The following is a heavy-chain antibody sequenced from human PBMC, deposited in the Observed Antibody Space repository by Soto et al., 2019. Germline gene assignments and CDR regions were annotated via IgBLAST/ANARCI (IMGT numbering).Heavy chain of an antibody. J-gene: IGHJ2*01. CDR3: ASRGIQLWLWDKNWYFDL. Sequence: QVQLVQSGAEVKKPGSSVKVSCKASGGTFSSYTISWVRQAPGQGLEWMGRIIPILGIANYEQKFQGRVTINAATTTSTANMELSSVTSEDTAVYYCASRGIQLWLWDKNWYFDLWGRGTLGTVSS. CDR1: GGTFSSYT. D-gene: IGHD5-18*01. CDR2: IIPILGIA. V-gene: IGHV1-69*02.